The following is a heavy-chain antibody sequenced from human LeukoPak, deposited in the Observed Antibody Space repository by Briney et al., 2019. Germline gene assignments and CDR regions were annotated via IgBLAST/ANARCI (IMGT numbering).Heavy chain of an antibody. V-gene: IGHV3-66*01. D-gene: IGHD3-10*01. CDR1: GFTVSSNY. J-gene: IGHJ4*02. Sequence: GGSLRLSCAASGFTVSSNYMSWVRQAPGKGLEWVSAIYSSGSTYYADSVKGRFTISRDSSKNTLYLHMNSLRAEDTAVYYCARGVYGSGSSFDYWGQGTLVTVSS. CDR2: IYSSGST. CDR3: ARGVYGSGSSFDY.